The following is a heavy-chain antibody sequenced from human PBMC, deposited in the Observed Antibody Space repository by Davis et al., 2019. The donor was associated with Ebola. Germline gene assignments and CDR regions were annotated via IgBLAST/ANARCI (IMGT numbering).Heavy chain of an antibody. Sequence: GESLKISCAASGFTFSGSAMHWVRQASGKGLEWVGRIRSKANSYATAYAASVKGRFTISRDDSKNTAYLQMNSLKTEDTAVYYCTREYGSGDHWGQGTLVTVSS. CDR3: TREYGSGDH. D-gene: IGHD3-10*01. V-gene: IGHV3-73*01. CDR1: GFTFSGSA. J-gene: IGHJ4*02. CDR2: IRSKANSYAT.